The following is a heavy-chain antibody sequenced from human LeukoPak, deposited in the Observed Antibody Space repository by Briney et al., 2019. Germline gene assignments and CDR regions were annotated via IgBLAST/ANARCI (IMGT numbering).Heavy chain of an antibody. J-gene: IGHJ4*02. CDR1: GGTFSSYA. CDR2: IIPIFGTA. CDR3: ARAATWELLTLDY. Sequence: SVKVSRKASGGTFSSYAISWVRQAPGQGLEWMGGIIPIFGTANYAQKFQGRVTITTDESTSTAYMELSSLRSEDTAVYYCARAATWELLTLDYWGQGTLVTVSS. D-gene: IGHD1-26*01. V-gene: IGHV1-69*05.